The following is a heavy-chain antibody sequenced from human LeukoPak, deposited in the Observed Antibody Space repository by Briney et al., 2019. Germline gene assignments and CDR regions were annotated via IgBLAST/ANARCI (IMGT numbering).Heavy chain of an antibody. CDR2: IYYSGST. Sequence: SETLSLTCTVSGGSISSSSYYWGWIRQPPGKGLEWMGGIYYSGSTYYNPSLKSRVTISVDTSKNQFSLKLSSVTAADTAVYYCARGYSSSWYDYFDYWGQGTLVTVSS. D-gene: IGHD6-13*01. J-gene: IGHJ4*02. CDR1: GGSISSSSYY. V-gene: IGHV4-39*07. CDR3: ARGYSSSWYDYFDY.